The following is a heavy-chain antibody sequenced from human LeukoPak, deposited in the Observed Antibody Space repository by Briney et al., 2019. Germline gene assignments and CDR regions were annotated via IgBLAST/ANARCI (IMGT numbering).Heavy chain of an antibody. D-gene: IGHD6-19*01. Sequence: SVKASCKASGGTFSSYAISWVRQAPGQGLEWMGGIIPIFGTANYAQKFQGRVTITADESTSTAYMELSSLRSEDTAVYYCARDDSIAVAGTSYYYGMDVWGQGTTVTVSS. CDR3: ARDDSIAVAGTSYYYGMDV. CDR2: IIPIFGTA. V-gene: IGHV1-69*13. J-gene: IGHJ6*02. CDR1: GGTFSSYA.